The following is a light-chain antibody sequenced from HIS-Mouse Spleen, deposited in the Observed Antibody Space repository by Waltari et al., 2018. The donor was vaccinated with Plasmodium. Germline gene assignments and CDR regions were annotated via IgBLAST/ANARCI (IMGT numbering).Light chain of an antibody. CDR1: QSISSR. Sequence: EIQMTQSPSTLSASVGDRVTITCRASQSISSRLAWYQQKPVKAPKLLIYKASSLESGVPSRFSGSGSGTEFTLTISSLQPDDFATYYCQQYNSYSWTFGQGTKVEIK. CDR2: KAS. J-gene: IGKJ1*01. V-gene: IGKV1-5*03. CDR3: QQYNSYSWT.